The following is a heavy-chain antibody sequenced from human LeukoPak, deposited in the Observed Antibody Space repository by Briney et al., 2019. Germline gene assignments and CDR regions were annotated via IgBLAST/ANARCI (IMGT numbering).Heavy chain of an antibody. CDR3: ARDPFHAGSQLVHYYYYGMDV. D-gene: IGHD6-13*01. V-gene: IGHV1-69*04. Sequence: SVKVSCKASGGTFSSYAISWVRQAPGQGLEWMGRIIPILGIANYTQKFQGRVTITADKSTSTAYMELSSLRSEDTAVYYCARDPFHAGSQLVHYYYYGMDVWGQGTTVTVSS. CDR1: GGTFSSYA. J-gene: IGHJ6*02. CDR2: IIPILGIA.